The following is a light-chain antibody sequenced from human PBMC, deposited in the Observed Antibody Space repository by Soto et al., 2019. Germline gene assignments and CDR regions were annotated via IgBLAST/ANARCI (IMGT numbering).Light chain of an antibody. CDR1: QSVSSSY. Sequence: EIGLTQSPGTVSFSPGETATLSCMASQSVSSSYLAWYQQKPGQAPRLLIYDASNRATGIPARFSGSGSGTEFTLTISSLQSEDFAVYYCQQRRDWPLTFGQGTRLEIK. J-gene: IGKJ5*01. V-gene: IGKV3D-20*02. CDR2: DAS. CDR3: QQRRDWPLT.